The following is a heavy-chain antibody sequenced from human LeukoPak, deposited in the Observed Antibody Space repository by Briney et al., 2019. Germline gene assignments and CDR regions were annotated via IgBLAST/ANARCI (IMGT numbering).Heavy chain of an antibody. CDR1: GYTFTGYY. CDR2: INPNSGGT. J-gene: IGHJ4*02. V-gene: IGHV1-2*04. D-gene: IGHD3-10*01. Sequence: ASVKVSCKASGYTFTGYYMHSVRQAPGQGLEWMGWINPNSGGTNYAQKFQGWVTMTRDTSISTAYMELSRLRSDDTAVYYCARGSRQPYYYGWGSYYCDYWGQGTLVTVSS. CDR3: ARGSRQPYYYGWGSYYCDY.